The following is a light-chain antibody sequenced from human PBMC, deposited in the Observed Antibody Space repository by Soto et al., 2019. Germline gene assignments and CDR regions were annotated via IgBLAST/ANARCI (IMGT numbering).Light chain of an antibody. V-gene: IGKV3-20*01. CDR1: QSVSSSY. CDR2: GAS. CDR3: QQYGSSPNT. J-gene: IGKJ2*01. Sequence: EIVLTQSPGTLSLSPGERATLSCRASQSVSSSYLAWYQQKPGQAPRLLIYGASSMATGIPDRFSGSGSGTYFTLTIIRLEPEDFAVYYCQQYGSSPNTFGQGTKLEIK.